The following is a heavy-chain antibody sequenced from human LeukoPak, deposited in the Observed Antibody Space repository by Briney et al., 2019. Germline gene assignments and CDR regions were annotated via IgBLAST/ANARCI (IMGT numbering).Heavy chain of an antibody. V-gene: IGHV4-39*01. D-gene: IGHD3-10*01. Sequence: SETLSLTCTVSGGSISSSSYYWGWIRQPPGKGLEWIGSIYYSGSTYYNPSLKSRVTISVDTSKNQFSLKLSSVTAADTALYYCASSYYYGALGYWGQGTLVTVSS. CDR2: IYYSGST. J-gene: IGHJ4*02. CDR3: ASSYYYGALGY. CDR1: GGSISSSSYY.